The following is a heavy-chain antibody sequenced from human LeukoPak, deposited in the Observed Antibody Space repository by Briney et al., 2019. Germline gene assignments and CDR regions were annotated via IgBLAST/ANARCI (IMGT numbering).Heavy chain of an antibody. CDR3: AREDYGDSPHNDY. Sequence: NPGGSLRLSCAASGFTFSSYSMNWVRQAPGKGLEWVSSISSSSSYIYYADSVKGRFTISRDNAKNSLYLQMNSLRAEDTAVYYCAREDYGDSPHNDYWGQGTLVTVSS. D-gene: IGHD4-17*01. J-gene: IGHJ4*02. CDR2: ISSSSSYI. CDR1: GFTFSSYS. V-gene: IGHV3-21*01.